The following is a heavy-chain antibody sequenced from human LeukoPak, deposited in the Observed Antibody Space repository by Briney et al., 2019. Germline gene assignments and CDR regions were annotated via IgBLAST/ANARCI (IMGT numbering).Heavy chain of an antibody. D-gene: IGHD6-6*01. J-gene: IGHJ2*01. CDR2: ISPSGNT. CDR3: ARRPYWYFDL. CDR1: SDSISTHS. Sequence: SETLPLTCSVSSDSISTHSWSWIRQPAGKRLEWIGHISPSGNTNYNPSLKSRVTMSVDTSKNHFSLKLTSVTAADTAVYYCARRPYWYFDLWGRGTLVTVSS. V-gene: IGHV4-4*07.